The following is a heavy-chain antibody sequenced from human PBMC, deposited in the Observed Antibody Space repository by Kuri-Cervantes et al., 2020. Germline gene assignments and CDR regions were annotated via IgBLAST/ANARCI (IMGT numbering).Heavy chain of an antibody. J-gene: IGHJ2*01. V-gene: IGHV3-53*01. CDR2: IYSGGST. CDR1: GFTVSSYY. Sequence: GGSLRLSCVASGFTVSSYYMSWVRQAPGKGLEWVSVIYSGGSTNHADSVKGRFTISRDNSRNTLYLQMNSLRAHDTAVYYCARSPKWYFDLWGRGTLVTVSS. CDR3: ARSPKWYFDL.